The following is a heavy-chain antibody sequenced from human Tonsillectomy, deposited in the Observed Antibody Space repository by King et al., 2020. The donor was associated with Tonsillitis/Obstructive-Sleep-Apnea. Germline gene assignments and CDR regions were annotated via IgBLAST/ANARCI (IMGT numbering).Heavy chain of an antibody. CDR3: ARVGPDGYCTTGVCYTFFDY. CDR2: IKQDGSEK. CDR1: GFTFSRYW. Sequence: QLVQSGGGLVQPGGSLRLSCAASGFTFSRYWMSWVRQAPGKGLEWVANIKQDGSEKYYVDSVKGRFTISRDNAKNSIYLQMNSLRAEDTAVYYCARVGPDGYCTTGVCYTFFDYWGQGTLVTVSS. J-gene: IGHJ4*02. D-gene: IGHD2-8*01. V-gene: IGHV3-7*03.